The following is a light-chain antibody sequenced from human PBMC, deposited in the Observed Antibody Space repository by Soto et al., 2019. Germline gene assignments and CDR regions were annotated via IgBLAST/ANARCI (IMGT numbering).Light chain of an antibody. Sequence: QSVLTQPASVSGSPGQSITISCTGTSRDVGGYNYVSWSQQHPGKAPQLMIYEVSNRPSGVSNRFSGSKSGNTASLTISGLQAEDEADYYCSSYTSSNTYVFGTGTKVTVL. CDR2: EVS. CDR1: SRDVGGYNY. CDR3: SSYTSSNTYV. V-gene: IGLV2-14*01. J-gene: IGLJ1*01.